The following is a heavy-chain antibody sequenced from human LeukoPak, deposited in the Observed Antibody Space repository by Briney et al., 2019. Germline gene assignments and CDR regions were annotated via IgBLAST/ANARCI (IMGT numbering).Heavy chain of an antibody. CDR3: AELGITMIGGV. Sequence: QPWGSLRLSCAASALTSSSYEMNWVRQAQGKGLEGVSYISSSGSTIYYADSVKGRFTISRDNAKNSLYLQMNSLRAEDTAVYYCAELGITMIGGVWGKGTTVTISS. CDR2: ISSSGSTI. V-gene: IGHV3-48*03. D-gene: IGHD3-10*02. CDR1: ALTSSSYE. J-gene: IGHJ6*04.